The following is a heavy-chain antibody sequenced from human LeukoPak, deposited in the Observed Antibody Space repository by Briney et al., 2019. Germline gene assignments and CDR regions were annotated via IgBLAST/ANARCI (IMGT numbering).Heavy chain of an antibody. V-gene: IGHV3-48*02. Sequence: PAGSLTLSCAASGFTFSSYSMDWLRQAPGKGLEWVSYISSSSSTIYYADSVKGRFTISRDTAKNSLYLQSNRLRDEDAAEYYCVSYRCYDSSGYYYFDYGGQGTLVTVSS. CDR1: GFTFSSYS. CDR2: ISSSSSTI. CDR3: VSYRCYDSSGYYYFDY. J-gene: IGHJ4*02. D-gene: IGHD3-22*01.